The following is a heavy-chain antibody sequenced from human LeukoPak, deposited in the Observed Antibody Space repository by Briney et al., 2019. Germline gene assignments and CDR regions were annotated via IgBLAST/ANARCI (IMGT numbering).Heavy chain of an antibody. CDR3: ARDPYTVGPRGSPDGGLDY. D-gene: IGHD3-16*01. Sequence: SQTLSLTCAISGDSVSSNSAAWNWIRQSPSRGLEWLGRTYYRSKWYNDYAVSVKSRITINPDTSKNQFSLQLNSVTPEDTAVYYCARDPYTVGPRGSPDGGLDYWGQGTLVTVSS. J-gene: IGHJ4*02. CDR1: GDSVSSNSAA. V-gene: IGHV6-1*01. CDR2: TYYRSKWYN.